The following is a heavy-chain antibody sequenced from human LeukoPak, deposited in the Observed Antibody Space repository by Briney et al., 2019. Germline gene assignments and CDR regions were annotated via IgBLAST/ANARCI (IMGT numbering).Heavy chain of an antibody. D-gene: IGHD2-2*01. CDR2: NYPDDSDT. V-gene: IGHV5-51*01. CDR3: ARLSSTSQPFDP. CDR1: GYSFACYR. Sequence: GESLKISCKGSGYSFACYRIAWVPQMPGKGLELMGINYPDDSDTRYSPSFQGQVTISADKSNSTAYLQWSGLKASDAAVYYCARLSSTSQPFDPWGQGTLVTVSS. J-gene: IGHJ5*02.